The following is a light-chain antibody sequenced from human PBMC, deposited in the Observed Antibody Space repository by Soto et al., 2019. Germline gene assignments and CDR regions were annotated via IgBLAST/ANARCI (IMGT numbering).Light chain of an antibody. CDR1: QSVSSY. CDR3: LQRSNWPLT. Sequence: EIVLTQFPATLSLSPGESANLSCRASQSVSSYLAWYQQKPGQAPRLLIYDASNRATGIPARFSGSGSGTDFTLTISSLEPEDFAVYHCLQRSNWPLTFGGGTKVDIK. V-gene: IGKV3-11*01. J-gene: IGKJ4*01. CDR2: DAS.